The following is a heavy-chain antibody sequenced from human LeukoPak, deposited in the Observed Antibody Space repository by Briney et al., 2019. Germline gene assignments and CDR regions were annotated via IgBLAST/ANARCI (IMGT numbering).Heavy chain of an antibody. CDR2: IRSKANSYAT. Sequence: GGSLRLSCAASGFTFSGSPMHWVRQASGKGLEWVGRIRSKANSYATTYAASVKGRFTISRDDSKNMAYLQMNSLKTEDTAVYYCTRPFRYSDSGADYFKGDQNDYWGQGTLVTVSS. CDR3: TRPFRYSDSGADYFKGDQNDY. V-gene: IGHV3-73*01. CDR1: GFTFSGSP. J-gene: IGHJ4*02. D-gene: IGHD3-22*01.